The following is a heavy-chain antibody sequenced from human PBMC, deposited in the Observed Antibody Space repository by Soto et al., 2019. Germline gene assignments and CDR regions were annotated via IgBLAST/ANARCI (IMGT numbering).Heavy chain of an antibody. CDR3: GYMTFRGGICYWFSYSGKAV. CDR2: IYWDDDK. CDR1: GFSLSTSGVG. Sequence: QITLKESGPPLVKPTQTLTLTCTFSGFSLSTSGVGVAWIRQPPGKALEWLALIYWDDDKRYRPSLETRLTIPRNTPKNQVVFTMTNMDSVDTATYTCGYMTFRGGICYWFSYSGKAVWRQGTAVNVPS. V-gene: IGHV2-5*02. D-gene: IGHD2-15*01. J-gene: IGHJ6*02.